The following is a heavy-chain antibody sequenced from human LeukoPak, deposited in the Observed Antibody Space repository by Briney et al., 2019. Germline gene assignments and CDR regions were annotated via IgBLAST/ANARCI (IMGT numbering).Heavy chain of an antibody. Sequence: VKPSETLSLTCTVSGGSISSSSYYWGWIRQPPGKGLEWIGSIYYSGSTYYNPSLKSRVTISVDTSKNQFSLKLSSVTAADTAVYYCARLYSNYGENWFDPWGQGTLVTVSS. J-gene: IGHJ5*02. CDR3: ARLYSNYGENWFDP. CDR2: IYYSGST. D-gene: IGHD4-11*01. V-gene: IGHV4-39*01. CDR1: GGSISSSSYY.